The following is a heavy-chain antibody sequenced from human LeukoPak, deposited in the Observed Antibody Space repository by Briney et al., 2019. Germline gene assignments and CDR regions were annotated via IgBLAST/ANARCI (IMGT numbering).Heavy chain of an antibody. CDR1: GYTFTSYD. CDR3: AADSSGYYV. D-gene: IGHD3-22*01. Sequence: ASVKVSCKASGYTFTSYDINWVRQATGPGLEWMGWMNTNSGNTGYAQKFHGRVTMTRNTSISTAYMELSSLRSEDPAVYYCAADSSGYYVWGQGTLVTVSS. CDR2: MNTNSGNT. J-gene: IGHJ4*02. V-gene: IGHV1-8*01.